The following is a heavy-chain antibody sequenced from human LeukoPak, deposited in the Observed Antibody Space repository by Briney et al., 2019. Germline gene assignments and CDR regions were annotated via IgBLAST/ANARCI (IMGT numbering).Heavy chain of an antibody. J-gene: IGHJ4*02. CDR2: IWYDGSKK. CDR1: GFIFSSYG. CDR3: AKEILLWFGEPNDY. V-gene: IGHV3-33*06. Sequence: TGGSLRLSCAAAGFIFSSYGMHWVRQAPGKGLEWVAVIWYDGSKKYYADSVKGRFTISRDNSKNTLYLQMNSLRDEDTAVYYCAKEILLWFGEPNDYWGQGTLVTVSS. D-gene: IGHD3-10*01.